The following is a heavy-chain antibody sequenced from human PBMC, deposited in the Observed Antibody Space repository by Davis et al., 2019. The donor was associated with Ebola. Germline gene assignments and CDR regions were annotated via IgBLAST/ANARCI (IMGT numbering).Heavy chain of an antibody. J-gene: IGHJ4*02. CDR2: IYYSGTT. Sequence: PSETLSPTCTVSGGSISSHYWSWIRQSPGKGLEWIGYIYYSGTTNYNPSLKSRVTISVDTSKNQVSLKLSSVAAAATAVYYCARHDFGWDFDYWGQGTLVTVSS. V-gene: IGHV4-59*11. CDR1: GGSISSHY. CDR3: ARHDFGWDFDY. D-gene: IGHD4-17*01.